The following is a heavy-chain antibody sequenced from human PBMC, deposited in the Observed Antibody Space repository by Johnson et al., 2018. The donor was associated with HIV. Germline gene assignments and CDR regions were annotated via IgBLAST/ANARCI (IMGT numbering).Heavy chain of an antibody. D-gene: IGHD3-22*01. CDR2: ISYDGSNK. CDR3: AKDLQDYYDSSGHDAFDI. CDR1: GFNFDDYA. V-gene: IGHV3-30-3*01. Sequence: QVLLVESGGGLVQPGRSLRFSCAASGFNFDDYAMHWVRQAPGKGLEWVAVISYDGSNKYYADSVKGLFTISRDNSKNTLYLQMNSLRAEDTAVYYCAKDLQDYYDSSGHDAFDIWGQGTMVTVSS. J-gene: IGHJ3*02.